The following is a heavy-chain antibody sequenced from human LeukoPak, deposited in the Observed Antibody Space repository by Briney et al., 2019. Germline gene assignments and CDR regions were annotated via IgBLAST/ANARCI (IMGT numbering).Heavy chain of an antibody. CDR1: GFTFDDYA. CDR3: AAADFFSDY. J-gene: IGHJ4*02. V-gene: IGHV3-43D*03. D-gene: IGHD6-13*01. CDR2: ISWDGGST. Sequence: GGSLRLSCAASGFTFDDYAMHWVRQAPGKGLEWVSLISWDGGSTYYADSVKGRFTISRDNSKNSLYLQMNSLRAEDTALYYCAAADFFSDYWGQGTLVTVSS.